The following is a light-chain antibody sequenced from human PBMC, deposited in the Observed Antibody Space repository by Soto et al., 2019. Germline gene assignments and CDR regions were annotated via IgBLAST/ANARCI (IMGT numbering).Light chain of an antibody. CDR2: GAS. CDR1: QSVSSSY. CDR3: QHYSSSPPEFT. Sequence: EIVLTQSPGTLSLSPGERATLSCRASQSVSSSYLAWYQQRPGQAPRLLIFGASYRATGIPDRFSGSGSGTDFTLTISRLEPEDFAVYYCQHYSSSPPEFTFGPGTQVDSK. J-gene: IGKJ3*01. V-gene: IGKV3-20*01.